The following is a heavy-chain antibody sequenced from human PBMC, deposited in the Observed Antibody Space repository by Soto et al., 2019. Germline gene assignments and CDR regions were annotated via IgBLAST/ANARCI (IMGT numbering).Heavy chain of an antibody. CDR3: ARNRVDWGWYAFDI. J-gene: IGHJ3*02. CDR2: IYSGGST. V-gene: IGHV3-53*04. CDR1: GFTVSSNY. Sequence: GGSLRLSCAASGFTVSSNYMSWVRQAPGKGLEWVSVIYSGGSTYYADSVKGRFTISRHNSKNTLYLQMNSLRAEDRAVYYCARNRVDWGWYAFDIWGQGTMVTVSS. D-gene: IGHD7-27*01.